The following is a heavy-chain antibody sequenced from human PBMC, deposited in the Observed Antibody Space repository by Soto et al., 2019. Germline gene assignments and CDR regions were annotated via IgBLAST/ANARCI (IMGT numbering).Heavy chain of an antibody. D-gene: IGHD2-15*01. CDR1: GFTFSSSG. J-gene: IGHJ3*02. CDR2: ISYDGSNK. CDR3: ATLDIVVVVEGACDI. Sequence: QVQLVESGGGVVQPGRSLRLSCAASGFTFSSSGMHWVRQAPGKGLEWVAVISYDGSNKYYADSVKGRFTISRDNSKNTLYLQMNSLRAEDTAVYYCATLDIVVVVEGACDIWGQVTMVTVSS. V-gene: IGHV3-30*03.